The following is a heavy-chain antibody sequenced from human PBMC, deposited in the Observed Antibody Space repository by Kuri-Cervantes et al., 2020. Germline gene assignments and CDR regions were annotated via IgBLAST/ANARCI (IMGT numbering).Heavy chain of an antibody. CDR2: ISWNSGSI. V-gene: IGHV3-9*01. Sequence: GGSLRLSCAASGFTFDDYAMHWVRQAPGKGLEWVSGISWNSGSIGYADSVKGRFTISRDNAKNSLYLQMNSLRAEDTAVYYCAKEVWYSGSSYAFDIWGQGTMVTVSS. CDR3: AKEVWYSGSSYAFDI. D-gene: IGHD1-26*01. CDR1: GFTFDDYA. J-gene: IGHJ3*02.